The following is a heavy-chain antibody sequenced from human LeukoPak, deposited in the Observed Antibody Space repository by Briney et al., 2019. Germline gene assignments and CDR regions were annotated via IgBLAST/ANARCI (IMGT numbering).Heavy chain of an antibody. CDR3: SRVRSSGWYGPFDY. V-gene: IGHV4-59*01. CDR2: ISYSGST. J-gene: IGHJ4*01. D-gene: IGHD6-19*01. CDR1: GFTFSTYW. Sequence: PGGSLRLSCAASGFTFSTYWMSWIRQPPGKGLEWIGYISYSGSTNYNPSLKSRVTISVDTSKNQFSLKLSSVTAADAAVYYCSRVRSSGWYGPFDYWGQGTLVTVSS.